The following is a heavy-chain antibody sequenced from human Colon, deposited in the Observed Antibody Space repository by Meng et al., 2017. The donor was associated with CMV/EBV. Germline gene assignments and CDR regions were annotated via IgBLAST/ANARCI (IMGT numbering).Heavy chain of an antibody. D-gene: IGHD2-21*01. Sequence: GESLKISCAASGFTFNRNSMSWVRQAPGKGLEWVSGINGVGDITYYADSVKDRFTISRDNSKNTLYLRMIDLRAEDTAMYYCAKDRAYCGSFSCSPNYFDGWGQGNLVTVSS. CDR1: GFTFNRNS. CDR3: AKDRAYCGSFSCSPNYFDG. CDR2: INGVGDIT. J-gene: IGHJ4*02. V-gene: IGHV3-23*01.